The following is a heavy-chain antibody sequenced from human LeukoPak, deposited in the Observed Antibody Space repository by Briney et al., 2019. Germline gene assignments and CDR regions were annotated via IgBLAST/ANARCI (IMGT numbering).Heavy chain of an antibody. Sequence: GGSLRLSCSASGFSFNNYAMSWVRQAPGKGLTWVSLVSPAYGRTYYADSVKGRFTISRDNSNNMLSLYMSSLRADDTAVYYCAGGSGWIWEDWGQGTLVTVSS. CDR1: GFSFNNYA. D-gene: IGHD6-19*01. V-gene: IGHV3-23*01. CDR2: VSPAYGRT. CDR3: AGGSGWIWED. J-gene: IGHJ4*02.